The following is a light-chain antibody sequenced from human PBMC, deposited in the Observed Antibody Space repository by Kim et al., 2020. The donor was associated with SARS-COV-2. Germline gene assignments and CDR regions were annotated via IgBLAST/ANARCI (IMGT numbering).Light chain of an antibody. Sequence: EIVLTQSPGTLSLSPGERATLSCRASQSVSSNYLAWYQQKPGQAPSLLIYGASSRATGIPDRFSGSGSGTDFSLTISRLEPEDFALYHCQQYDTLVVTFGQGTKVDIK. CDR2: GAS. CDR1: QSVSSNY. CDR3: QQYDTLVVT. V-gene: IGKV3-20*01. J-gene: IGKJ1*01.